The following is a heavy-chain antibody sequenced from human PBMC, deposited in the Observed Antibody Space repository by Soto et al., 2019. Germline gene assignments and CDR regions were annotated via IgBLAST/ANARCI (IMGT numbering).Heavy chain of an antibody. CDR2: ISGSGGST. CDR3: AKIAIYYYDRSGYY. Sequence: GGSLILSCAASGFTFSSYAMSWVRQAPGKGLEWVSAISGSGGSTYYADSVKGRFTISRDNSKNTLYLQMNSLRAEDTAVYYCAKIAIYYYDRSGYYWGQGTLVTVSS. V-gene: IGHV3-23*01. J-gene: IGHJ4*02. CDR1: GFTFSSYA. D-gene: IGHD3-22*01.